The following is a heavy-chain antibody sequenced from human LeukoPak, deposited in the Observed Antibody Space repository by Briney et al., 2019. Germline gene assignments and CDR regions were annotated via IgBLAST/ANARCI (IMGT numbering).Heavy chain of an antibody. CDR3: ARHVGAAAGTVDY. CDR2: MYYSGST. Sequence: SETLSLTCTVSGGSISSSSYYWGWIRQPPGKGLEWIGSMYYSGSTYYNPSLKSRVTISVDTSKNQFSLKLSSVTAADTAVYYCARHVGAAAGTVDYWGQGTLVTVSS. D-gene: IGHD6-13*01. J-gene: IGHJ4*02. V-gene: IGHV4-39*01. CDR1: GGSISSSSYY.